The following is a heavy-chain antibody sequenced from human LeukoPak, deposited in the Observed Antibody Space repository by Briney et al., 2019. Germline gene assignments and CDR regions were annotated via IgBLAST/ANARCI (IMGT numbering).Heavy chain of an antibody. Sequence: SRTLSLTCAISGDSVSSNSAAWNWIRQSPSRGLEWLGRTYYRSKWYNDYAVSVKSRITINPDTSKNQFSLQLNSVTPEDTAVYYCARGDAYSSGWPNDYWGQGTLVTVSS. V-gene: IGHV6-1*01. CDR1: GDSVSSNSAA. CDR3: ARGDAYSSGWPNDY. J-gene: IGHJ4*02. D-gene: IGHD6-19*01. CDR2: TYYRSKWYN.